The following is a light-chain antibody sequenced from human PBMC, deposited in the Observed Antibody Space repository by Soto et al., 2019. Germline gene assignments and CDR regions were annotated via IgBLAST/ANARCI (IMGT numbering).Light chain of an antibody. V-gene: IGKV3-15*01. CDR1: QSVSGD. CDR2: DAS. CDR3: QQYNIWPIT. J-gene: IGKJ5*01. Sequence: MTQSPSTLSAPVGDRVTIPCRASQSVSGDLAWYHHKPGQAPRLLIYDASTRALDTPARFAGSGAGTEFTLTISSLQSEDFAVYFCQQYNIWPITFGQGTRLEI.